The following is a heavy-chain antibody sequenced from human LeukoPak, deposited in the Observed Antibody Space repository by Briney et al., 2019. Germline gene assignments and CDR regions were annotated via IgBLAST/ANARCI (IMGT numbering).Heavy chain of an antibody. J-gene: IGHJ6*03. CDR3: ARRSTMVRGRYYYYMDV. CDR2: INHSGST. Sequence: SETLSLTCAVYGGSFSGYYWSWIRQPPGKGLEWIGEINHSGSTNYNPSLKSRVTISVDTSKNQFSLKLGSVTAADTAVYYCARRSTMVRGRYYYYMDVWGKGTTVTVSS. CDR1: GGSFSGYY. D-gene: IGHD3-10*01. V-gene: IGHV4-34*01.